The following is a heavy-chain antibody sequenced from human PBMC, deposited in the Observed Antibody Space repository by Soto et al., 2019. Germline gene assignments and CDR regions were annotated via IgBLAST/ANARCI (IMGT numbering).Heavy chain of an antibody. V-gene: IGHV3-23*01. CDR2: ITGTGGNT. CDR1: GFPLSTYG. CDR3: ARIRGYWYGLDV. Sequence: EVQLLKSGGGLVQPGGSLRLSCAASGFPLSTYGMTWVRQAPGKGLEWVSAITGTGGNTYYVDSVKGRFTSSRDNSKNMLYLQVNSLRVEDTAVYYCARIRGYWYGLDVWGQGTTVTVSS. J-gene: IGHJ6*02.